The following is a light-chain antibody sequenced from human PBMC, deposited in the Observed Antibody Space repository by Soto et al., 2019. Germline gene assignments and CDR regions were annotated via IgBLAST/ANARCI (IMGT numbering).Light chain of an antibody. J-gene: IGLJ1*01. CDR1: RSDVGAYNY. Sequence: QSVLTQPASVSGSPGQSIAISCTGTRSDVGAYNYVSWYQQLPGKAPKLMIYQVTIRPSGISNRFSGSKSGNTASLTISGLQAEDEADYYCTSFSSSTSLYVFGTGTKVTVL. V-gene: IGLV2-14*01. CDR2: QVT. CDR3: TSFSSSTSLYV.